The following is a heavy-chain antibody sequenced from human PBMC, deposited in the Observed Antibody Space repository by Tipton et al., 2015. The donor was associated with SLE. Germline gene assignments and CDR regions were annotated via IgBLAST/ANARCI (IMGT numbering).Heavy chain of an antibody. CDR1: GGSINVYY. CDR2: VSYSGST. V-gene: IGHV4-59*01. Sequence: TLSLTCSVSGGSINVYYWSWVRQPPGKGLEWIGYVSYSGSTNYNPSLQSRVTISVDTSKNQFSLKLRSVTAADTAVYYCARGRDRSGYQIHGFDYWGQGTLVTVSS. J-gene: IGHJ4*02. CDR3: ARGRDRSGYQIHGFDY. D-gene: IGHD3-22*01.